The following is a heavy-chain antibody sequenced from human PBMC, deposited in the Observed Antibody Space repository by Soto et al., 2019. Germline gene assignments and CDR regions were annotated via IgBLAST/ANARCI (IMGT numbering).Heavy chain of an antibody. J-gene: IGHJ6*03. Sequence: QVQLVQSGAEVKRPGASVTVSCRSSGDTFNDYYIHWVRQAPGQGLEWMGWINPNGGVTKYAQKFQGWVSMTRDTSIRTVYMQLSRLRSADTAVYYCARESGGATATLVYYYFYMDVWGTGTTVTVSS. CDR2: INPNGGVT. V-gene: IGHV1-2*04. D-gene: IGHD5-12*01. CDR3: ARESGGATATLVYYYFYMDV. CDR1: GDTFNDYY.